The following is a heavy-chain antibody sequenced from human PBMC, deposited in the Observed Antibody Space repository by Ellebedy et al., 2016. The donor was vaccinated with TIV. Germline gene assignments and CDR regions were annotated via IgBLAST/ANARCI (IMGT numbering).Heavy chain of an antibody. J-gene: IGHJ5*02. CDR2: ISNSGHTI. CDR3: ARDARFIDQQHNWFDP. D-gene: IGHD6-13*01. Sequence: GESLKISCAASGFIFSDYYMSWIRQAPGKGLEWVSYISNSGHTIYYADSVKGRFPISRDNTENSLYLQMKNLRPEDTAVYYCARDARFIDQQHNWFDPWGQGTLVTVSS. CDR1: GFIFSDYY. V-gene: IGHV3-11*01.